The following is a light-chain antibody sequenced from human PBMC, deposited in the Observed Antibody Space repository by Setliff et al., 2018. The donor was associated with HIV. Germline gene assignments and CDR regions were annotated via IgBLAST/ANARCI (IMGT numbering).Light chain of an antibody. V-gene: IGLV1-44*01. CDR1: SSNIGSNT. CDR2: SNN. J-gene: IGLJ1*01. CDR3: SSYTTTSTTV. Sequence: QSVLTQPPSASGTPGQRVTISCSGSSSNIGSNTVNWYQQLPRTAPKLLIYSNNQRPSGVPDRFSGSKSGNTASLTISGLQADDEADYYRSSYTTTSTTVFGTGTKV.